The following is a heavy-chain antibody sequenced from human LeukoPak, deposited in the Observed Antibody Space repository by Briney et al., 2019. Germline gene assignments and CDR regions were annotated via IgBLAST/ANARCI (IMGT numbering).Heavy chain of an antibody. CDR3: ARLKATVSIHAYFDS. D-gene: IGHD4-17*01. J-gene: IGHJ4*02. Sequence: SETLSLTCTVSGGSFSSYYWTWIRQPPGKGLEWIGYIDHSGSTNYNPSLKSRVSISSDTSKNQFSLELSSVTAADTAVYYCARLKATVSIHAYFDSWGQGTLVTVSS. CDR2: IDHSGST. CDR1: GGSFSSYY. V-gene: IGHV4-59*01.